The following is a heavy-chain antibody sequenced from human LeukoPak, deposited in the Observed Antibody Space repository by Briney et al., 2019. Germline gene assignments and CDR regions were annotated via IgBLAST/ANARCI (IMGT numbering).Heavy chain of an antibody. D-gene: IGHD3-3*01. CDR3: ARHLYRGTIFGRADAFDI. Sequence: SETLSLTCTVSGVSISSSSYYWGWIRQPPGKGLEWIGNIYYSGTTYHNQSLKSRVTISVDTSKNQFSLKLSSVTAADTAVYYCARHLYRGTIFGRADAFDIWGQGTMVTVSS. J-gene: IGHJ3*02. CDR2: IYYSGTT. CDR1: GVSISSSSYY. V-gene: IGHV4-39*01.